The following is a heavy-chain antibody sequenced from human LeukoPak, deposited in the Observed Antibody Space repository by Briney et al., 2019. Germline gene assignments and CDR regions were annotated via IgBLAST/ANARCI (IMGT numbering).Heavy chain of an antibody. V-gene: IGHV4-28*06. CDR2: IYYSGST. CDR1: GYSISSSNW. CDR3: ARSGKFLEWLFFDY. Sequence: SETLSLTCAVSGYSISSSNWWGWIRQPPGEGLEWIGYIYYSGSTNYNPSLKSRVTMSVDTSKNQFSLKLSSVTALDTAVYYCARSGKFLEWLFFDYWGQGTLVTVSS. D-gene: IGHD3-3*01. J-gene: IGHJ4*02.